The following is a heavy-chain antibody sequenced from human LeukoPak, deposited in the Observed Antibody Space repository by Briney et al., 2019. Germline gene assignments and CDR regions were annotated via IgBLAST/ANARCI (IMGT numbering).Heavy chain of an antibody. J-gene: IGHJ6*02. CDR3: ARTITIFYYYYGMDV. V-gene: IGHV3-30*03. D-gene: IGHD3-3*01. CDR2: ISYDGSNK. CDR1: GFTFSDYY. Sequence: GGSLRLSCAASGFTFSDYYMSWIRQAPGKGLEWVAVISYDGSNKYYADSVKGRFTISRDNSKNTLYLQMSSLRAEDTAVYYCARTITIFYYYYGMDVWGQGTTVTVSS.